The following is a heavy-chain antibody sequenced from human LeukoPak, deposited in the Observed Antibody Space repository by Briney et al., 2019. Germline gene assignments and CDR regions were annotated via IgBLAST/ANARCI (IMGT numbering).Heavy chain of an antibody. Sequence: SETLSLTCTVSGYSISSGYYWGWIRQPPGKGLEWIGSIYHSGRTYYNPSLKSRVTILVDTSKNQFSLRLSSVTAADTAVYYCARSYCSSTSCYEVYYFDYWGQGTLVTVSS. V-gene: IGHV4-38-2*02. CDR3: ARSYCSSTSCYEVYYFDY. CDR1: GYSISSGYY. D-gene: IGHD2-2*01. J-gene: IGHJ4*02. CDR2: IYHSGRT.